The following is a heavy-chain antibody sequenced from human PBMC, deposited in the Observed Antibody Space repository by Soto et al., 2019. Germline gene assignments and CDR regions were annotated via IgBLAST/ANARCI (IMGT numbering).Heavy chain of an antibody. CDR3: AKDRSDYGNYDYFDH. D-gene: IGHD4-17*01. CDR1: GFTFSNYA. J-gene: IGHJ4*01. Sequence: EVQVLESGGGLAQPGGSLRLSCAASGFTFSNYAMSWVRQAPGKGLEWVSSISGSGGSTYYADSVKGRFTISRDNSKNTVFLEMNSLRAEDTALYYCAKDRSDYGNYDYFDHWGHGTQVTVSS. V-gene: IGHV3-23*01. CDR2: ISGSGGST.